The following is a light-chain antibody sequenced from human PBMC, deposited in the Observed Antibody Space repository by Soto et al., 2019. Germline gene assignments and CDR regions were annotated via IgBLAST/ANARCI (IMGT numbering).Light chain of an antibody. CDR2: DAS. CDR1: QSISSW. V-gene: IGKV1-5*01. J-gene: IGKJ1*01. Sequence: DIPMTQSPSTLSASVGDRVTITCRASQSISSWLAWYRQKPGKAPKLLIYDASSLESGVPSRFSGSGTGTEFTLTIRSLQPDDFATYYCQQYNSYSWTFGQGTKVEIK. CDR3: QQYNSYSWT.